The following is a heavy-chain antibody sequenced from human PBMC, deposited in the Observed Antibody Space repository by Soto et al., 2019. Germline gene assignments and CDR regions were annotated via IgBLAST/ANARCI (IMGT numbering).Heavy chain of an antibody. Sequence: SGPTLVNPTQTLTLTCPFSRFSLSTRAVGVGWIRRPPGKSLECLGLIYWNDDKRYSPSPKSRLTISKDTSKNQVFLRMTNLDPVDTATYHCPHIPVRRTWYSEFWGRGHMVIVST. CDR3: PHIPVRRTWYSEF. CDR1: RFSLSTRAVG. V-gene: IGHV2-5*01. J-gene: IGHJ2*01. CDR2: IYWNDDK.